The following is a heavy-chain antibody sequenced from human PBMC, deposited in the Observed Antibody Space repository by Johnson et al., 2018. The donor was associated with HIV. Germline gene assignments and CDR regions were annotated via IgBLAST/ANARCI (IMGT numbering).Heavy chain of an antibody. CDR3: ARVQIISGFNWHYYESSIDAVDI. V-gene: IGHV3-30-3*01. CDR1: GFTFSNAW. D-gene: IGHD3-22*01. Sequence: QVQLVESGGGVVRPGGSLRLSCTASGFTFSNAWMSWVRQAPGTGLEWVAVISYDGSNKYYADSVKGRFTISRDNAKRSLYLEMNSLRAEDTAVYYCARVQIISGFNWHYYESSIDAVDIWGQGTMVTVSS. J-gene: IGHJ3*02. CDR2: ISYDGSNK.